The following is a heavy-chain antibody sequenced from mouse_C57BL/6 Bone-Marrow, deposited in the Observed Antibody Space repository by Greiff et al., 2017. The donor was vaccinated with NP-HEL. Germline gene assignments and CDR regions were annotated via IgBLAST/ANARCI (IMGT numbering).Heavy chain of an antibody. CDR2: INPNNGGT. Sequence: EVQLQQSGPELVKPGASVKISCKASGYTFTDYYMNWVKQSHGKSLEWIGDINPNNGGTSYNQKFKGKATLTVDKSSSTAYMELRSLTSEDSAVYYCARELLRQGWYFDVWGTGTTVTVSS. CDR1: GYTFTDYY. CDR3: ARELLRQGWYFDV. J-gene: IGHJ1*03. D-gene: IGHD1-2*01. V-gene: IGHV1-26*01.